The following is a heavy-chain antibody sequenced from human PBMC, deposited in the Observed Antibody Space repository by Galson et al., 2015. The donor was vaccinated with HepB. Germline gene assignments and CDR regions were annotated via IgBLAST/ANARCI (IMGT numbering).Heavy chain of an antibody. CDR2: IYPSDSDT. CDR1: GYSFTSYW. V-gene: IGHV5-51*01. J-gene: IGHJ4*02. Sequence: QSGAEVKKPGESLKISCKGSGYSFTSYWIVWVRQMPGKGLKWMGIIYPSDSDTRYGPSFQGQVTISADKSISTAYLQWSSLKASDTAIYYCARRSAYSPAHFDYWGQGTLVTVSS. D-gene: IGHD3-22*01. CDR3: ARRSAYSPAHFDY.